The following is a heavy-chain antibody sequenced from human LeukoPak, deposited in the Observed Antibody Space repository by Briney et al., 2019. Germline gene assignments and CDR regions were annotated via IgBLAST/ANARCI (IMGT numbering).Heavy chain of an antibody. CDR3: TTIPGGLDV. CDR2: IKTKADGGTT. J-gene: IGHJ6*02. CDR1: GSGFTFSNAR. Sequence: GGSLRLSCVASGSGFTFSNARMNWVRQAPGKGLEWVGRIKTKADGGTTDYAAPVKGRFTASRDDAKQTLYLQMNSLKTEDTGVYYCTTIPGGLDVWGQGTTVTVSS. D-gene: IGHD2-21*01. V-gene: IGHV3-15*01.